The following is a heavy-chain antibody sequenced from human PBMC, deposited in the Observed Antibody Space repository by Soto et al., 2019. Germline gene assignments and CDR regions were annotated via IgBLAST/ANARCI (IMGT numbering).Heavy chain of an antibody. CDR2: IYWDDDK. CDR1: GFSLSTTGVG. Sequence: QITLNESGPTLVKPTQILTLTCTFSGFSLSTTGVGVGWIRQPPGKALEWLGFIYWDDDKRYSPSLKSRLTISKDTSKSLVVLIMTIMDPIDTATYYCAHRLGQSGSNWDSGAFDIWGQGTMVTVSS. V-gene: IGHV2-5*02. CDR3: AHRLGQSGSNWDSGAFDI. D-gene: IGHD6-13*01. J-gene: IGHJ3*02.